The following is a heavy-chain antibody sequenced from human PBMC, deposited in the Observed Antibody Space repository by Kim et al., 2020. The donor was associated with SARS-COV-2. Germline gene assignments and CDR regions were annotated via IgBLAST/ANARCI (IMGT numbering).Heavy chain of an antibody. CDR2: VSARGAT. CDR1: FLSLPLFFSS. CDR3: SPTRCSSFRCHPFDH. V-gene: IGHV4-31*03. J-gene: IGHJ5*02. Sequence: SETLSLPFLVSFLSLPLFFSSFLCLRQPPVRGLEWLGFVSARGATFSPPSLQRRLPMSLDPSDPQFSLPLMSVTDAATAVYYCSPTRCSSFRCHPFDHWGQGTLVIVSS. D-gene: IGHD3-10*02.